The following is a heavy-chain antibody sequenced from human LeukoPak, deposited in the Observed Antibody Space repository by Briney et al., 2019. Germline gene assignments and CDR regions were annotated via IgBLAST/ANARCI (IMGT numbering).Heavy chain of an antibody. J-gene: IGHJ4*02. CDR3: AKDKRMGIAAAGLFDY. CDR1: GFTFDDYA. D-gene: IGHD6-13*01. V-gene: IGHV3-9*01. CDR2: ISWNSGSI. Sequence: GGSLRLSCAASGFTFDDYAMHWVRQAPGRGLEWVSGISWNSGSIGYADSVKGRFTISRDNAKNSLYLQMNSLRAEDTALYYCAKDKRMGIAAAGLFDYWGQGTLVTVSS.